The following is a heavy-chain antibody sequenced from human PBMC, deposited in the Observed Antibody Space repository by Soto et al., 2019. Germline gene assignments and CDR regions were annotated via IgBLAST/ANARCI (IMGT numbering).Heavy chain of an antibody. J-gene: IGHJ4*02. CDR1: GFTVTNNF. CDR3: ARDPPARYFESSGFYTD. V-gene: IGHV3-53*04. Sequence: EVQLVESGGDLVQPGGSLRLSCAASGFTVTNNFMSWIRQAPGKGLEWVSVIYSGGSTFYADSVKGRFTISRHNSKNTLYLQMNRLRVEDTAVYYCARDPPARYFESSGFYTDWGQGTLVTVSS. CDR2: IYSGGST. D-gene: IGHD3-22*01.